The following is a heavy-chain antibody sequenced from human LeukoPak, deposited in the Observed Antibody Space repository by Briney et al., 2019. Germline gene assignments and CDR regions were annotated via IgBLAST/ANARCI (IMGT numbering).Heavy chain of an antibody. CDR3: AYARGPINMIHSHYPDDIDY. J-gene: IGHJ4*01. D-gene: IGHD3-22*01. CDR2: IIPIFGTA. V-gene: IGHV1-69*13. Sequence: SVTVSYKDSRGTFSKYSIRWVRQAPGQGLEWMGGIIPIFGTANYAQKFQGRVTITADESTSTAYMELRCLRSEDTAVYYCAYARGPINMIHSHYPDDIDYWGQGTTVTVSS. CDR1: RGTFSKYS.